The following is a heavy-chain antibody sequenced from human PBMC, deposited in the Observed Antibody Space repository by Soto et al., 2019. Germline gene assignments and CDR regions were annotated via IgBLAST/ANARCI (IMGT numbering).Heavy chain of an antibody. D-gene: IGHD3-22*01. Sequence: PGESLKISCMGSGYSFSTYWIVWVRQMPGKDLEWMGIIYPDDSDTRYSPAFECQVTISPAKSTRTAYMQWSSLKPSNTARYYCASRHYDSTGYMDVWDQGTMVTVSS. CDR1: GYSFSTYW. CDR3: ASRHYDSTGYMDV. J-gene: IGHJ6*02. V-gene: IGHV5-51*01. CDR2: IYPDDSDT.